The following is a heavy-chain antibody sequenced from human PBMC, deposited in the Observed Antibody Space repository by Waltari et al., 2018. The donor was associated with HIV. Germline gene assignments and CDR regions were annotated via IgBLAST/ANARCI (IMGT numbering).Heavy chain of an antibody. D-gene: IGHD4-17*01. J-gene: IGHJ4*02. V-gene: IGHV1-8*01. CDR2: MNPNSGET. Sequence: QVQLVQSGAEVKKPGASVKVSCKASGYTFTSSDFNWVRQATGQGLEGMGWMNPNSGETGYAQRFQGRVTMTRNTSISTAYMELSSLRSDDTAVYFCATFDYGGDFDYWGQGTLVTVSS. CDR3: ATFDYGGDFDY. CDR1: GYTFTSSD.